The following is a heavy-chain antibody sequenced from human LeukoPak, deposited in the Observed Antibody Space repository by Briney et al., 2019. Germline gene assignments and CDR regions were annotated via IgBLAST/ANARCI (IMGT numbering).Heavy chain of an antibody. CDR3: ARERIVGVERPVDV. D-gene: IGHD1-26*01. Sequence: SGTLSLTCMVSGGSISSSSCHWGCIRQSPGKGLVWIGNIYNGGSTYYNPSLQSRVTISVDTSKDQFSLKLGSVTAADTAVYYCARERIVGVERPVDVWGQGTTVTVSS. CDR1: GGSISSSSCH. J-gene: IGHJ6*02. CDR2: IYNGGST. V-gene: IGHV4-39*02.